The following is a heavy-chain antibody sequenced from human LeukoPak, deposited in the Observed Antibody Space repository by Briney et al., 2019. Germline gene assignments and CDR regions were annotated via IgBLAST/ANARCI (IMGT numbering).Heavy chain of an antibody. Sequence: ASVKVSCKASGYTFTVYYMHWVRQAPGQGLEWMGWINPNSGGTNYAQKFQGRVTMTTDTSTSTAYMELSRLRSDATTVYSCTRDPWQSIVVLPAGTTPWIAFEIWGPGTMVTVSS. CDR1: GYTFTVYY. V-gene: IGHV1-2*02. CDR3: TRDPWQSIVVLPAGTTPWIAFEI. J-gene: IGHJ3*02. CDR2: INPNSGGT. D-gene: IGHD2-2*01.